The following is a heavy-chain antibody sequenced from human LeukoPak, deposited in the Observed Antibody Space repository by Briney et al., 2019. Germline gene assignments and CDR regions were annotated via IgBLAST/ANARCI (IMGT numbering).Heavy chain of an antibody. CDR1: GGSFSGYY. CDR3: ARGGQAYYDILTGSNWFDP. J-gene: IGHJ5*02. V-gene: IGHV3-11*01. D-gene: IGHD3-9*01. CDR2: ISSSGSTI. Sequence: LSLTCAVYGGSFSGYYWSWIRQPPGKGLEWVSYISSSGSTIYYADSVKGRFTISRDNAKNSLYLQMNSLRAEDTAVYYCARGGQAYYDILTGSNWFDPWGQGTLVTVSS.